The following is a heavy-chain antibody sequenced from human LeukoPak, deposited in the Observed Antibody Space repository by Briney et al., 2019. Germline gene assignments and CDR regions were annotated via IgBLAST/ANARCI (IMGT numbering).Heavy chain of an antibody. CDR2: IKRDGSEK. CDR1: GFTFSSYW. V-gene: IGHV3-7*01. CDR3: AKYYYDILTGYLPDYFDY. J-gene: IGHJ4*02. Sequence: GGSLRLSCAASGFTFSSYWMSWVRQAPGKGLEWVANIKRDGSEKYYVDSVKGRFTISRDNAKNSLYLQMNSLRAEDTAVYYCAKYYYDILTGYLPDYFDYWGQGTLVTVSS. D-gene: IGHD3-9*01.